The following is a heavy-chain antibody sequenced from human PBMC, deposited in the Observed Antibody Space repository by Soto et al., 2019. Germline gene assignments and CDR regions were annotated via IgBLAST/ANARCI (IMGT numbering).Heavy chain of an antibody. CDR1: GGSFSGYY. CDR2: INHSGST. V-gene: IGHV4-34*01. Sequence: QVQLQQWGAGLLKPSETLSLTCAVYGGSFSGYYWSWIRQPPGKGLGWIGEINHSGSTNYNPYLKSRVTTSVDTSKNQFSLKLSSVTAADTAVYYCARVVAVAGTGSDYYYGMYVWGQGTTVTVSS. CDR3: ARVVAVAGTGSDYYYGMYV. J-gene: IGHJ6*02. D-gene: IGHD6-19*01.